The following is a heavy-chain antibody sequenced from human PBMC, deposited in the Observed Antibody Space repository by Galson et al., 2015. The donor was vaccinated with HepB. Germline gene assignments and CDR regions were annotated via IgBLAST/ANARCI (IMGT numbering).Heavy chain of an antibody. CDR1: GLTFSNFG. CDR3: AKSQDGYTLGDY. Sequence: SLRLSCAASGLTFSNFGMHWVRQAPGKGLEWLAIISYDGSNKQYADSVKGRFTISRGNSKNTLSLQMNSLRSEDTAVYYCAKSQDGYTLGDYWGQGTLVTVSS. D-gene: IGHD5-24*01. V-gene: IGHV3-30*18. J-gene: IGHJ4*02. CDR2: ISYDGSNK.